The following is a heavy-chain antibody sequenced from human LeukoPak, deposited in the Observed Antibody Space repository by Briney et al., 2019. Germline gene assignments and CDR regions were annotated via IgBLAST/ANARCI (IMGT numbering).Heavy chain of an antibody. CDR3: ARRPFHSQYYFDP. CDR1: GDRFTSYW. Sequence: GEALNISCRAYGDRFTSYWVACVRQKPAKGLEWMGIIFPGDSDTRYSPSFEGQVSISVDRSTTTAYLHWSSLKASDTAIYYCARRPFHSQYYFDPWGQGTLVTVSP. CDR2: IFPGDSDT. D-gene: IGHD1-26*01. V-gene: IGHV5-51*01. J-gene: IGHJ5*02.